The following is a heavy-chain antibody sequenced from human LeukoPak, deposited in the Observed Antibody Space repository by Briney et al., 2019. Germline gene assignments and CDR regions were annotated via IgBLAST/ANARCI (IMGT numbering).Heavy chain of an antibody. D-gene: IGHD2-8*01. CDR2: INHRGST. V-gene: IGHV4-34*01. Sequence: SETLSLTCGVNGGSFSGYYWSWIRQSPGKGLEWIGEINHRGSTSYNPSLQSRVIISVDTSKNHFSLKLTSLTAAHTAVYYCARESYCSNGVCSPGNFDFWGQGALVTVSS. J-gene: IGHJ4*02. CDR3: ARESYCSNGVCSPGNFDF. CDR1: GGSFSGYY.